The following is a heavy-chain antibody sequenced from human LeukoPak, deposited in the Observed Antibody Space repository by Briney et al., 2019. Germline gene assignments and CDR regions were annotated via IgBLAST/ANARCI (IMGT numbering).Heavy chain of an antibody. Sequence: GGSLRLSCAASGFTFSNAWMAWVRQAPGKGLEWVGRIKSKTDGGTTDYAAPVKGRFTISRDNSKNTLFLQMTSLRAEDAAVYFCAKGMGGGYDSRYHYWGQGALVTVSS. D-gene: IGHD5-12*01. J-gene: IGHJ4*02. V-gene: IGHV3-15*01. CDR1: GFTFSNAW. CDR2: IKSKTDGGTT. CDR3: AKGMGGGYDSRYHY.